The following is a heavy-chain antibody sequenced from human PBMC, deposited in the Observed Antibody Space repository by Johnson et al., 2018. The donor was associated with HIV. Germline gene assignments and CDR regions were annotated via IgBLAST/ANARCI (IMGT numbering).Heavy chain of an antibody. CDR3: VKVQDEWFRALGSFDI. CDR1: GFTFRSYG. V-gene: IGHV3-30*18. J-gene: IGHJ3*02. CDR2: ISYDGSKK. D-gene: IGHD3-10*01. Sequence: QVQLVESGGGVVQPGRSLRLSCAASGFTFRSYGMNWVRQAPGKGLEWVAVISYDGSKKYHADSVKGRFTISRDNSKNTLYLQMNTLRAEDTAVYYCVKVQDEWFRALGSFDIWGQGTMVTVSS.